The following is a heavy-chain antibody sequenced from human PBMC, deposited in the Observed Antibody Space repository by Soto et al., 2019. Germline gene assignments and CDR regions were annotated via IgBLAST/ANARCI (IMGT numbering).Heavy chain of an antibody. Sequence: GGSLRLSCAASGFTFSSYAMHWVRQAPGKGLEWVAVISYDGSNKYYADSVKGRFTISRDNSKNTLYLQMNSLRAEDTAVYYCARGVTTFDYWGQGTLVTVSS. CDR2: ISYDGSNK. V-gene: IGHV3-30-3*01. CDR1: GFTFSSYA. D-gene: IGHD3-22*01. J-gene: IGHJ4*02. CDR3: ARGVTTFDY.